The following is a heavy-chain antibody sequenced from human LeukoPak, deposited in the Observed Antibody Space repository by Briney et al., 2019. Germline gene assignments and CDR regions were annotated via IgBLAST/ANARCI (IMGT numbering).Heavy chain of an antibody. CDR3: ASILRGGNSGSPQFYFFDY. CDR1: GFTFSSYS. Sequence: PGGSLRLSCAASGFTFSSYSMNWVRQAPGXGLEWVSSISSSSSYLYYTDSVKGRFTISRDNAKNSLFLQMNSLRAEDTAVYYCASILRGGNSGSPQFYFFDYWGQGTLVTVSS. V-gene: IGHV3-21*01. D-gene: IGHD4-23*01. J-gene: IGHJ4*02. CDR2: ISSSSSYL.